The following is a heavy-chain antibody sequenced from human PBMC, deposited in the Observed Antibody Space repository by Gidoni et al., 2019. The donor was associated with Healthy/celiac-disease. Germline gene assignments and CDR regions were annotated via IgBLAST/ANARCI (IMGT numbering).Heavy chain of an antibody. D-gene: IGHD6-19*01. CDR3: ARDSFNAGYSSGWDPDY. Sequence: QVQLVESGGGVVQPGRSLRLSCAASGFTFSSYAMHWVRQAPGKGLEWVAVISYDGSNKYYADSVKGRFTISRDNSKNTLYLQMNSLRAEDTAVYYCARDSFNAGYSSGWDPDYWGQGTLVTVSS. CDR2: ISYDGSNK. J-gene: IGHJ4*02. V-gene: IGHV3-30*01. CDR1: GFTFSSYA.